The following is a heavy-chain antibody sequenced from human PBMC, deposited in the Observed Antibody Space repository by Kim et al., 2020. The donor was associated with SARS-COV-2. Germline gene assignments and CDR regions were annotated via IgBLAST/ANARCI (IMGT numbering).Heavy chain of an antibody. D-gene: IGHD3-22*01. CDR1: GGTFSSYA. V-gene: IGHV1-69*13. Sequence: SVKVSCKASGGTFSSYAISWVRQAPGQGLEWMGGIIPIFGTANYAQKFQGRVTITADESTSTAYMELSSLRSEDTAVYYCARDGPRITMIVSPEDDAFDIWGQGTMVTVSS. CDR2: IIPIFGTA. CDR3: ARDGPRITMIVSPEDDAFDI. J-gene: IGHJ3*02.